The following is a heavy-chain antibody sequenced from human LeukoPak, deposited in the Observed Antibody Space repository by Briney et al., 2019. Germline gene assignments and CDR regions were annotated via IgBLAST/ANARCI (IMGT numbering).Heavy chain of an antibody. CDR3: ARGLTHIAAAQSNYYYGMDV. CDR1: GGTFSSYA. J-gene: IGHJ6*02. D-gene: IGHD6-13*01. CDR2: IIPILGIA. V-gene: IGHV1-69*04. Sequence: SVKVSCKASGGTFSSYAISWVRQAPGQGLEWMGRIIPILGIANYAQKFQGRVTITADKSTSTAYMELSSLRSEDTAVYYCARGLTHIAAAQSNYYYGMDVWGQGTTVTVSS.